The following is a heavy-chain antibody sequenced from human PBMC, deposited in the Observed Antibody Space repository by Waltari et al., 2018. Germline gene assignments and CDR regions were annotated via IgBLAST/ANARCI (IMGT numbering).Heavy chain of an antibody. Sequence: QVQVVESGGGVVQPGRSLRLSCAASGFTFSNFAMHWVRQAPGRGLEWVAVMSFDGSHKYYVDSVKGRFTIFRDNSKNTLYLQMNSLRTEDTAMYYCVRDHGGSTGFPYWGQGTLVTVSS. D-gene: IGHD2-8*02. V-gene: IGHV3-30*04. CDR3: VRDHGGSTGFPY. J-gene: IGHJ4*02. CDR1: GFTFSNFA. CDR2: MSFDGSHK.